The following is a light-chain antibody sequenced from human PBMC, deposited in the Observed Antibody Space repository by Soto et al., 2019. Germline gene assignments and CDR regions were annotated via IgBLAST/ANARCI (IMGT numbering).Light chain of an antibody. J-gene: IGLJ3*02. CDR2: EVN. Sequence: QSALTQPAAVSGSLGQSITISCSGSGSGIGNYNLVSWYQQQPGKVPRLIIYEVNKGPSGVSNRFSGSKSGNTASLTISDLQPDDECLYYCCSYAGSSLWMFGGGTKVTVL. V-gene: IGLV2-23*02. CDR3: CSYAGSSLWM. CDR1: GSGIGNYNL.